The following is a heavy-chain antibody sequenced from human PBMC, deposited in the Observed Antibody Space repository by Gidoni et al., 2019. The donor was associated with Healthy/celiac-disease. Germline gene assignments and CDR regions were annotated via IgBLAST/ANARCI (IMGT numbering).Heavy chain of an antibody. Sequence: QVQLVQSGAEVKKPGASVKASCKASGYTFTGYYMHWVRQAPGQGLEWMGWINPNSGGTNDAQKFQGRVTMTRDTSISTAYMELSRLRSDDTAVYYCARRPPGYYYYYGMDVWGQGTTVTVSS. CDR3: ARRPPGYYYYYGMDV. CDR1: GYTFTGYY. CDR2: INPNSGGT. J-gene: IGHJ6*02. V-gene: IGHV1-2*02.